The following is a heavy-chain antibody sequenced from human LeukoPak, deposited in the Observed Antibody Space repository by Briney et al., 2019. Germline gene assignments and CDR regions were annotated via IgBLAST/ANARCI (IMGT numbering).Heavy chain of an antibody. CDR3: ARVEPIRLLVDY. CDR2: INSDGSST. D-gene: IGHD3-3*01. V-gene: IGHV3-74*01. CDR1: GFTFSSYW. J-gene: IGHJ4*02. Sequence: QPGGSPRLSCAASGFTFSSYWMHWVRQAPGKGLVWVSRINSDGSSTTYADSVKGRFNISRDNAKNTLYLQMNSLRAEDTAVYYCARVEPIRLLVDYWGQGTLVTVSS.